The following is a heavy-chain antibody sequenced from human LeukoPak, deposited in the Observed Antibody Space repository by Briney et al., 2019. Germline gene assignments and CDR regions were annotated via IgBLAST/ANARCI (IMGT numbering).Heavy chain of an antibody. CDR3: ARDPGIAAAGTDGWYY. CDR1: GYTFTSYG. J-gene: IGHJ4*02. Sequence: ASVTVSCKASGYTFTSYGISWVRQAPGQGLEWMGWISAYNDNTNYAQKLQGRVTMTTDTSTSTAYMELRSLRSDDTAVYYCARDPGIAAAGTDGWYYWGQGTLVTVSS. D-gene: IGHD6-13*01. CDR2: ISAYNDNT. V-gene: IGHV1-18*01.